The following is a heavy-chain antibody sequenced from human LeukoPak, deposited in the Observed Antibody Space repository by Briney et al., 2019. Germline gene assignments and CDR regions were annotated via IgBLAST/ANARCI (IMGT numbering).Heavy chain of an antibody. D-gene: IGHD3-10*01. Sequence: SVKVSCKASGYTFTNHDINWARQAPGQGLEWMGRIIPILGIANYAQKFQGRVTITADKSTSTAYMELSSLRSDDTAVYYCARRARVVGYYGSGSDYYYYYMDVWGKGTTVTVSS. V-gene: IGHV1-69*04. J-gene: IGHJ6*03. CDR1: GYTFTNHD. CDR3: ARRARVVGYYGSGSDYYYYYMDV. CDR2: IIPILGIA.